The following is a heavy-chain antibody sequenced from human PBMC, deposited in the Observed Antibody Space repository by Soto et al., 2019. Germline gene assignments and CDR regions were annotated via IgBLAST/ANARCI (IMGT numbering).Heavy chain of an antibody. D-gene: IGHD3-10*01. V-gene: IGHV4-30-2*01. Sequence: SVPLSLTCAVSGGSICSGGYSWSWIRQPPGKGLEWIGYIYHSGSTYYNPSLKSRVTISVDRSKNQFSLKLSSVTAADTAVYYCARRRITMVRGVEHNWFDPWGQGTLVTSPQ. CDR2: IYHSGST. J-gene: IGHJ5*02. CDR3: ARRRITMVRGVEHNWFDP. CDR1: GGSICSGGYS.